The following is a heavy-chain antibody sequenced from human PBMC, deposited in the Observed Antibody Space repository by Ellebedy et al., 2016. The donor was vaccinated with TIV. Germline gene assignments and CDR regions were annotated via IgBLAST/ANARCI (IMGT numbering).Heavy chain of an antibody. CDR3: ANLYGKLGGDDY. J-gene: IGHJ4*02. V-gene: IGHV3-23*01. Sequence: GESLKISCVASGLTFSNRVMSWVRQAPGKGLEWVSGIDVGGGSTGYAGSVRGRFTISRDNSRSTLFLQMNSLRPEDSAVYYCANLYGKLGGDDYWGQGTLVTVSS. CDR1: GLTFSNRV. CDR2: IDVGGGST. D-gene: IGHD3-16*01.